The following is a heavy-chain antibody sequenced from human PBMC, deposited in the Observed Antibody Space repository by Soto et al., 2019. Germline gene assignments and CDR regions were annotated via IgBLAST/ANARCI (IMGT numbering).Heavy chain of an antibody. CDR3: ASSYESSGYSPRAFDI. Sequence: QVQLVESGGGLVKPGGSLRLSCAASGFTFSDYYMSWIRQAPGKGLEWVSYISSSGSTIYYADSVKGRFTISRDNXQXXLYLQRDSLRAEDTAVYYCASSYESSGYSPRAFDIWGQGTMVTVS. CDR1: GFTFSDYY. V-gene: IGHV3-11*01. CDR2: ISSSGSTI. J-gene: IGHJ3*02. D-gene: IGHD3-22*01.